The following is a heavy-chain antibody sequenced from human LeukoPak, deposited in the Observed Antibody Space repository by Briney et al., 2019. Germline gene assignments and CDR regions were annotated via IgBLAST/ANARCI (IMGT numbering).Heavy chain of an antibody. CDR2: IYYSGST. J-gene: IGHJ6*03. D-gene: IGHD6-6*01. CDR1: GGSISSYY. V-gene: IGHV4-59*01. Sequence: SETLSLTCTVSGGSISSYYWSWIRQPPGKGLEWIGYIYYSGSTNYNPSLKSRVTISVDTSKNQFSLKLSSVTAADTAVYYCAREEYSPPGIYYMDVWGKGTTVTVSS. CDR3: AREEYSPPGIYYMDV.